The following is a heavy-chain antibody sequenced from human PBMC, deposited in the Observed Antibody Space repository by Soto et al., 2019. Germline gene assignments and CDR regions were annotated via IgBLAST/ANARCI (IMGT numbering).Heavy chain of an antibody. CDR3: AKDRYSSSAYYYYGMDA. Sequence: EVQLVESGGGLVQPGRSLRLSCAASGFIFDDYAMHWVRQAPGKGLEGVAVISGNGGSLGYADSVKGRFTISRDNAKNSLYLQMNRLRAEDTALYYCAKDRYSSSAYYYYGMDAWGQGTTVTVSS. J-gene: IGHJ6*02. CDR1: GFIFDDYA. V-gene: IGHV3-9*01. CDR2: ISGNGGSL. D-gene: IGHD6-6*01.